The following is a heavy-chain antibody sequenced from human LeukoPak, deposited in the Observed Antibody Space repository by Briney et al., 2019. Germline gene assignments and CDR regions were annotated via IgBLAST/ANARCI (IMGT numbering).Heavy chain of an antibody. V-gene: IGHV3-7*01. D-gene: IGHD6-19*01. J-gene: IGHJ4*02. Sequence: GGSLRLSCAASGFTFSSYWMSWVRQAPGKGLEWVANINKDGGEKYYVDSVKGRFTISRDNAKNSLYLQMNSLRAEDTAVYYCARDGPSSGWLDYWGQGTLVTVSS. CDR3: ARDGPSSGWLDY. CDR2: INKDGGEK. CDR1: GFTFSSYW.